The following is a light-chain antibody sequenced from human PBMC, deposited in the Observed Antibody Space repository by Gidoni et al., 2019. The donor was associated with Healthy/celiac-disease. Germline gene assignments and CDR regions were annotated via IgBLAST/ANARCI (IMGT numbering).Light chain of an antibody. CDR3: QQYDNLPLT. J-gene: IGKJ4*01. CDR2: DAS. Sequence: DIQMTQSPSSLSASVGDRVTIPCQASQDISIYLNWYQQKPGKAPKLLIYDASNLETGVPSRFSGSGSGTDFTFTINSLQPEDIATYYCQQYDNLPLTFGGGTKVEIK. CDR1: QDISIY. V-gene: IGKV1-33*01.